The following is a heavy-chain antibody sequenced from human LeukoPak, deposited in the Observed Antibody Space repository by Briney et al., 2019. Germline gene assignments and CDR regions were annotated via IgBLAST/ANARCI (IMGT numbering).Heavy chain of an antibody. CDR2: IDWDDDK. J-gene: IGHJ4*02. CDR1: GFSLSTSGVC. V-gene: IGHV2-70*11. CDR3: ARIYRYCSTTSCYVPDY. D-gene: IGHD2-2*01. Sequence: SGPTLVKPTQTLTLTCSFSGFSLSTSGVCVSWIRQPPGKALEWLARIDWDDDKYYSTSLKTRLTISKGTSKNQVVLTMTNMDPVDTATYYCARIYRYCSTTSCYVPDYWGQGTLVTVSS.